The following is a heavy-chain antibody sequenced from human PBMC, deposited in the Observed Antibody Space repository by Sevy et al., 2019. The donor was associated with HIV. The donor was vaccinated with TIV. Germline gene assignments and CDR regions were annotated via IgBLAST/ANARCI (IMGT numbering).Heavy chain of an antibody. V-gene: IGHV3-49*03. J-gene: IGHJ4*02. CDR1: GFTFGDYA. CDR2: IRSKAYGGTT. CDR3: TRGSSQGYDFWSGDSFDY. D-gene: IGHD3-3*01. Sequence: GGSLRLSCTASGFTFGDYAMSWFRQAPGKGLEWVGFIRSKAYGGTTEYAASVKGRFTISRDDSKSIAYLQMNSLKTEDTAVYYCTRGSSQGYDFWSGDSFDYWGQGTLVTVSS.